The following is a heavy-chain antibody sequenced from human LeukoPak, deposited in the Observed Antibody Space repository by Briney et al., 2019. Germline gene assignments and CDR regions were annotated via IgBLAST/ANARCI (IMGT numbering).Heavy chain of an antibody. J-gene: IGHJ4*02. CDR3: ARETPRIAVARTGIDY. V-gene: IGHV1-18*01. D-gene: IGHD6-19*01. CDR1: GYTFTSYG. CDR2: MSAYNGNT. Sequence: ASVKVSCKASGYTFTSYGISWVRQAPGQGLEWMGWMSAYNGNTNYAQKLQGRVTMTTDTSTSTAYMELRSLRSDDTAVYYCARETPRIAVARTGIDYWGQGTLVTVSS.